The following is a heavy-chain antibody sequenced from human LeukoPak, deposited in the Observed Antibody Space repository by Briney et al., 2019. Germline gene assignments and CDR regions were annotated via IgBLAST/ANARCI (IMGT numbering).Heavy chain of an antibody. D-gene: IGHD3-9*01. Sequence: SDTLSLTCTVAGESISGFYGSWIRQPPGKGLELGGYIYYSWGTNYNPSLKGQVTISVDTSKNHVSLQRSCVTAADTAVYYCARRHDTLTGYAADPHSYSTDAWGKGTTVTTSS. V-gene: IGHV4-59*01. CDR1: GESISGFY. CDR3: ARRHDTLTGYAADPHSYSTDA. J-gene: IGHJ6*03. CDR2: IYYSWGT.